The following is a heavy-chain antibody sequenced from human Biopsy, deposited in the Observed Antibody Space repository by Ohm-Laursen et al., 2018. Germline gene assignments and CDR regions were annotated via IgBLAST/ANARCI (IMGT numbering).Heavy chain of an antibody. V-gene: IGHV4-59*07. CDR3: ARATNSTGWPFYYFYGMDV. CDR1: GGSISSDY. D-gene: IGHD2/OR15-2a*01. Sequence: SDTLSLTCTVSGGSISSDYWSWIRQTPGKGLEWIGYIYYSGSTNYNPSLKSRVTISVDTSKNQFSLRLNSVTAAVQAVYYCARATNSTGWPFYYFYGMDVWGQGTTVTVSS. J-gene: IGHJ6*02. CDR2: IYYSGST.